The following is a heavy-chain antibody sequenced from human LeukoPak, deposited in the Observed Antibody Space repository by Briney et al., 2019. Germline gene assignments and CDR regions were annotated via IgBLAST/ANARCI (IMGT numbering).Heavy chain of an antibody. CDR3: ARGGHRSPFDY. V-gene: IGHV3-23*01. CDR2: ISGFGEST. Sequence: GGSLRLPCEASGFIFFNSAMTWVRQAPGKGPEWVSTISGFGESTYHADSVKGRFTISREQFKSTLYLQMNSLRVEDTAIYYCARGGHRSPFDYWGQGALVTVSS. J-gene: IGHJ4*02. CDR1: GFIFFNSA. D-gene: IGHD3-10*01.